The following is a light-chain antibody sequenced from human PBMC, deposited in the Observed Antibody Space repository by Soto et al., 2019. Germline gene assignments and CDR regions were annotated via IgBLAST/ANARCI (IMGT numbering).Light chain of an antibody. J-gene: IGKJ5*01. V-gene: IGKV3-15*01. CDR1: QSVSTK. CDR2: DVA. CDR3: QQYNNWPPIT. Sequence: ETVMTQSPSTLSVSPGERVTLSCRSSQSVSTKLAWYQQKPGQAPRLLIYDVATRATGIPVRFSGSGSGTEFTLNISSLQSEDFAVYYCQQYNNWPPITFGQGTRLEIK.